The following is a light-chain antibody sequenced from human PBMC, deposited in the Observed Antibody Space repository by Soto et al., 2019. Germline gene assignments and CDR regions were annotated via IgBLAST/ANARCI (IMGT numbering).Light chain of an antibody. CDR2: EVS. CDR1: SSDVGGYDY. Sequence: QSVLTQPASASGSPGQSITISCTGTSSDVGGYDYVSWYQQYPDKAPKLMIFEVSNRPSGVSNRFSGSKSGNTASLTISGLQTEDEADYYCSAYAGSSVLFGGGTKLTVL. J-gene: IGLJ2*01. CDR3: SAYAGSSVL. V-gene: IGLV2-14*01.